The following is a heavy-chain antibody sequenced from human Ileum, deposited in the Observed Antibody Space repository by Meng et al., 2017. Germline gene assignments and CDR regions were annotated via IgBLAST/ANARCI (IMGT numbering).Heavy chain of an antibody. CDR3: ARDHMGSLDY. CDR2: AST. Sequence: LQLVESGPGLVRPSVTLSLICTVSGGSVSRAGYQWGWIRQPPGKGLEWIGYASTNYNPSLKSRVTISLDTSRNQFSLSLSSVTAADTAVYYCARDHMGSLDYWGQGILVTVSS. CDR1: GGSVSRAGYQ. J-gene: IGHJ4*02. V-gene: IGHV4-61*08. D-gene: IGHD1-26*01.